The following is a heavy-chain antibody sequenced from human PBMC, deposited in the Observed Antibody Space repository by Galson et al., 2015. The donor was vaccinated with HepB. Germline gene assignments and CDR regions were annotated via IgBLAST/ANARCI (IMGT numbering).Heavy chain of an antibody. J-gene: IGHJ4*02. V-gene: IGHV3-23*01. CDR3: ARGTTSIDY. D-gene: IGHD1-1*01. Sequence: SLRLSCATSGFTFRRLGMTWVWQAAGKGLECVAAISMSGGSTYYAASVKGRFTISRDNSNNMLYLQMNNLRVEDTAVFYCARGTTSIDYWGQGAQVSVSS. CDR2: ISMSGGST. CDR1: GFTFRRLG.